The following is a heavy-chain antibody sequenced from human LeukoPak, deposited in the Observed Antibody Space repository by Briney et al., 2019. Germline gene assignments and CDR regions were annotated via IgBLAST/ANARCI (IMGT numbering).Heavy chain of an antibody. V-gene: IGHV1-2*06. CDR1: GYTFTGYY. D-gene: IGHD3-22*01. J-gene: IGHJ4*02. Sequence: GASVKVSCKASGYTFTGYYMHWVRQAPGQGLEWMGRINPNSGGTNYAQKFQGRVTMTRYTSISTAYMELSWVRSDDTAVYYCASLYYDSSGYYVFDYWGQGTLVTVSS. CDR2: INPNSGGT. CDR3: ASLYYDSSGYYVFDY.